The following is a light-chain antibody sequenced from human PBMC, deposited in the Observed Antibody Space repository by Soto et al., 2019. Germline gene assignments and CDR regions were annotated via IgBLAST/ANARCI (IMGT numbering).Light chain of an antibody. Sequence: QSALTQPPSASGSPGQSVTISCTGTSSDVGGYNYVSWYQQHPGKAPKLMIYEVSKRPSGVPDRFSGSKSGNTASLTVSGLQAEDEADYYCSSYAGSNSPYVFGTGTQLTVL. CDR1: SSDVGGYNY. CDR2: EVS. J-gene: IGLJ1*01. V-gene: IGLV2-8*01. CDR3: SSYAGSNSPYV.